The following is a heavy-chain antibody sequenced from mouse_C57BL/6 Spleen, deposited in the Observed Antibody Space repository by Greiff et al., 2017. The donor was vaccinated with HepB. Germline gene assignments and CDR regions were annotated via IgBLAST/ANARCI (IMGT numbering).Heavy chain of an antibody. V-gene: IGHV1-64*01. CDR2: IHPNSGST. Sequence: QVQQQQSGAELVKPGASVKLSCKASGYTFTSYWMHWVKQRPGQGLEWIGMIHPNSGSTNYNEKFKSKATLTVDKSSSTAYMQLSSLTSEDSAVYYCARDSSGYVLAYWGQGTLVTVSA. D-gene: IGHD3-2*02. CDR1: GYTFTSYW. CDR3: ARDSSGYVLAY. J-gene: IGHJ3*01.